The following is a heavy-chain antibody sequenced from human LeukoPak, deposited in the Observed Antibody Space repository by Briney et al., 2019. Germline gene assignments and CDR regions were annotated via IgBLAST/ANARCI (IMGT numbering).Heavy chain of an antibody. CDR1: GGTFSSYA. J-gene: IGHJ6*03. CDR2: IIPIFGTA. V-gene: IGHV1-69*13. D-gene: IGHD6-19*01. CDR3: AREVAYSSGWYPGYYFYMDV. Sequence: ASVKVSCKASGGTFSSYAISWVRQAPGQGLEWMGGIIPIFGTANYAQKFQGRVTITADESTSTAYMELSNLRSEDTAVYYCAREVAYSSGWYPGYYFYMDVWGKGTTVTVSS.